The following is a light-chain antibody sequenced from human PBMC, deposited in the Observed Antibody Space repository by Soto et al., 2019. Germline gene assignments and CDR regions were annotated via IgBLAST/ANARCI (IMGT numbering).Light chain of an antibody. Sequence: QSALTQPASVSGSPGQSITISCTGTSSDVGGYNYVSWYQHHPGKAPKPIIFDVSYRPSGISNRFSGSKSGNTASLTISGLQTEDEADYYCSSYTSSSTLVFGGGTKVTVL. CDR3: SSYTSSSTLV. V-gene: IGLV2-14*03. CDR2: DVS. J-gene: IGLJ2*01. CDR1: SSDVGGYNY.